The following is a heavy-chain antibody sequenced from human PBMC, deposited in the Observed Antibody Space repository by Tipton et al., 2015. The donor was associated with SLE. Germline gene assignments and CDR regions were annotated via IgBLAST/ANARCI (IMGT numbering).Heavy chain of an antibody. CDR1: GFTFSSYA. Sequence: SLRLSCAASGFTFSSYAMSWVRQAPGKGLEWVSAISGSGGSTYYADSVKGRFTISRDNSKNTLYMQMDSLRAEDTAIYYCAKDFKVVVAAPEYWGQGTLVTVSS. J-gene: IGHJ4*02. V-gene: IGHV3-23*01. D-gene: IGHD2-15*01. CDR2: ISGSGGST. CDR3: AKDFKVVVAAPEY.